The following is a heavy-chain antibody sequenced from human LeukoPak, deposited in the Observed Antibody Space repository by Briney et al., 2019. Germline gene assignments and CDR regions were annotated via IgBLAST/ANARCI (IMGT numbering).Heavy chain of an antibody. V-gene: IGHV3-66*01. J-gene: IGHJ4*02. CDR3: AGRAELGRGFDY. D-gene: IGHD7-27*01. CDR2: IYNDATT. Sequence: PGGSLRLSCAASGFTVSSNYMSWVRQAPGKGLEWVSSIYNDATTYYADSVKGRFTTSRDNSKNTLYLQINSLRAGDTAVCYCAGRAELGRGFDYWGQGTLVTGSS. CDR1: GFTVSSNY.